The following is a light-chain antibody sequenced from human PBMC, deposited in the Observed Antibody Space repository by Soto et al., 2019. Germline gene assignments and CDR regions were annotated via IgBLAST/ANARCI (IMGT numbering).Light chain of an antibody. CDR1: QSVSRN. CDR2: GAS. CDR3: QQYNNWPPGT. J-gene: IGKJ2*01. Sequence: EMVMTQSPATLSVSPGERATLSCRASQSVSRNLAWYQQKPGQAPRLLMYGASTRATGIPARFSGSGSGTDFTLTISSLQSEDFAVYYWQQYNNWPPGTFGQGTKVEIK. V-gene: IGKV3-15*01.